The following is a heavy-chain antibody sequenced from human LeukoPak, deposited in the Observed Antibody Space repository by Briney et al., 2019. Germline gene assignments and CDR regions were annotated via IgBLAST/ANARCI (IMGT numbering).Heavy chain of an antibody. CDR3: ARDPATGYNYFDY. Sequence: GGSLRLSCAASGFTFSSYAMSWVRQAPGKGLEWVSVIYSDGSTYYADSVKGRFTISRDNSKNTLYLQMNSLRAEDTAVYYCARDPATGYNYFDYWGQGTLVTVPS. D-gene: IGHD5-18*01. CDR2: IYSDGST. J-gene: IGHJ4*02. V-gene: IGHV3-53*01. CDR1: GFTFSSYA.